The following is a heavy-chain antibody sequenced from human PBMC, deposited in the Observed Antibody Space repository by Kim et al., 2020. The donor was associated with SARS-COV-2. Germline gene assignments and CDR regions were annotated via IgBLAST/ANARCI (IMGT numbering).Heavy chain of an antibody. Sequence: YADSVKGRFTISRDNSKNTLYLQMNSLRAEDTAVYYCAKEVWFGSSWFDPWGQGTLVTVSS. D-gene: IGHD3-10*01. CDR3: AKEVWFGSSWFDP. J-gene: IGHJ5*02. V-gene: IGHV3-30*02.